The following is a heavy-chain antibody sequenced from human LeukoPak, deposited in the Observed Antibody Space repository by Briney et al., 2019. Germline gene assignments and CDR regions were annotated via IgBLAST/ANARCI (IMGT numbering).Heavy chain of an antibody. CDR3: AKIPSRVVVTATP. J-gene: IGHJ5*02. CDR2: IGWNSGSI. D-gene: IGHD2-21*02. V-gene: IGHV3-9*01. CDR1: GFTFDDYA. Sequence: GGSLRLSCAASGFTFDDYAMHWVRQAPGKGLEWVSGIGWNSGSIGYADSVKGRFTISRDNSKNTLYLQMNSLRAEDTAVYYCAKIPSRVVVTATPWGQGTLVTVSS.